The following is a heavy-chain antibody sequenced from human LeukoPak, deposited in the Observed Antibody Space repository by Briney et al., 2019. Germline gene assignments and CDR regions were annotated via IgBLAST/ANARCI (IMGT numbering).Heavy chain of an antibody. Sequence: PSETLSLTCTVSGYSISSGYYWGWIRQPPGKGLEWIGEINHSGSTNYNPSLKSRVTISVDTSKNQFSLKLSSVTAADTAVYYCASIAARPRYYYYMDVWGKGTTVTVSS. D-gene: IGHD6-6*01. J-gene: IGHJ6*03. CDR1: GYSISSGYY. CDR3: ASIAARPRYYYYMDV. V-gene: IGHV4-38-2*02. CDR2: INHSGST.